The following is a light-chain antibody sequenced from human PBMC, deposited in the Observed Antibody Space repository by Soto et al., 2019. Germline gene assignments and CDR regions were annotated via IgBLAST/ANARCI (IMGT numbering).Light chain of an antibody. CDR1: SSNIGAGYD. CDR2: GNS. J-gene: IGLJ2*01. Sequence: QSALTQPPSVSGAPGQRVTISCTGSSSNIGAGYDVHWYQQLPGTAPKLLIYGNSNRPSGVPDRFSGSKSGTSASLAITGLQAEDEADYYCQSYGSSLSVVVFGGGTKLTVL. CDR3: QSYGSSLSVVV. V-gene: IGLV1-40*01.